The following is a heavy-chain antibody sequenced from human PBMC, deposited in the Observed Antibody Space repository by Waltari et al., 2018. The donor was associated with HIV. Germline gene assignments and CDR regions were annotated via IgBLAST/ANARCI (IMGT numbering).Heavy chain of an antibody. J-gene: IGHJ4*02. CDR3: ASETLGVCRDY. D-gene: IGHD6-13*01. V-gene: IGHV3-7*01. CDR1: GFTFSTYW. CDR2: IKQDGSEK. Sequence: EVQLVESGGGLVQPGGSLRLSCAASGFTFSTYWMNWVRQAPGKGLEWVANIKQDGSEKYYVDSVKGRFTVSRDNAKNSLYLQMNSLRAEDTAVYYCASETLGVCRDYWGQGTLVTVSS.